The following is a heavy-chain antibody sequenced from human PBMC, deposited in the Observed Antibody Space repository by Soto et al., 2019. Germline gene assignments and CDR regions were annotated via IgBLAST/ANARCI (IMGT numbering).Heavy chain of an antibody. V-gene: IGHV4-30-4*01. CDR1: GGSISSGDYY. D-gene: IGHD3-3*01. J-gene: IGHJ6*02. CDR2: IYYSGST. CDR3: ARDFPCYDFWSGYYTGCGMDV. Sequence: SETLSLTCTVSGGSISSGDYYWSWIRQPPGKGLEWIGYIYYSGSTYYNPSLKSRVTISVDTSKNQFSLKLSSVTAADTAVYYCARDFPCYDFWSGYYTGCGMDVWGQGTTVTVSS.